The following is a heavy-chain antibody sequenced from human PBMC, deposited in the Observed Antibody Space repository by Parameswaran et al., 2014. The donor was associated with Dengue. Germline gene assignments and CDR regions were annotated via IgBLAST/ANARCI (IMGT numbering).Heavy chain of an antibody. J-gene: IGHJ5*02. CDR3: TRRSSGWYYADNWFDP. Sequence: GESLKISCAASGFTFSGSAMHWVRQASGKGLEWVGRIRSKANSYATAYAASVKGRFTISRDDSKNTAYLQMNSLKTEDTAVYYCTRRSSGWYYADNWFDPWGQGTLVTVSS. CDR2: IRSKANSYAT. V-gene: IGHV3-73*01. D-gene: IGHD6-19*01. CDR1: GFTFSGSA.